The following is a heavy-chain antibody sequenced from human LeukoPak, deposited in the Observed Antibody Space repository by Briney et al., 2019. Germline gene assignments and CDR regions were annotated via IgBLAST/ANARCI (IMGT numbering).Heavy chain of an antibody. CDR1: GFTFDDYA. CDR2: ISWNSGSI. Sequence: GGSLRLSCAASGFTFDDYAMHWVRQAPGKGLEWVSGISWNSGSIDYADSVKGRFTISRDNAKNSLYLQMNSLRAEDTALYYCAKDIGEGAVAASDCYYGMDVWGQGTTVTVSS. J-gene: IGHJ6*02. V-gene: IGHV3-9*01. CDR3: AKDIGEGAVAASDCYYGMDV. D-gene: IGHD6-19*01.